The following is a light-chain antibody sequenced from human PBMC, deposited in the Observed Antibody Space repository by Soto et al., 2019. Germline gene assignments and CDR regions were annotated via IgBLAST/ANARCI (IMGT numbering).Light chain of an antibody. CDR1: QDISKY. Sequence: DIQMTQSPSSLSASVGDRVTITCQASQDISKYLNWYQQKSGKAPKLLIYAASNLETGVPSRFGGSGSGTDFTFTISSLQPEDIATYYCQQYDNLLFTFGPGTKVDIK. J-gene: IGKJ3*01. CDR2: AAS. V-gene: IGKV1-33*01. CDR3: QQYDNLLFT.